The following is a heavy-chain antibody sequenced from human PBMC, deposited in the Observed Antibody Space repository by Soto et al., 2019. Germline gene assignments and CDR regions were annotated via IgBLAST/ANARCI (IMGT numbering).Heavy chain of an antibody. CDR1: GGSFSGYY. CDR2: INHSGST. D-gene: IGHD6-19*01. V-gene: IGHV4-34*01. J-gene: IGHJ6*01. Sequence: PSEPLSLTCAVYGGSFSGYYWSWIRQPPGKGLEWIGEINHSGSTNYNPSLKSRVTISVDTSKNQFSLKLSSVTAADTAVYYCARYYGYSSGWTYYYYYGMDVWGQGTTVT. CDR3: ARYYGYSSGWTYYYYYGMDV.